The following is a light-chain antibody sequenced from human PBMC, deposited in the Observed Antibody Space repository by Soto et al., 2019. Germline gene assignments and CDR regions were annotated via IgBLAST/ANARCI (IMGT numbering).Light chain of an antibody. Sequence: EIVLTQSPGTLSLSPGERATLSCRASQSFSSSYLAWYQQKPGQAPRLLIYGASSRATGIPDRFSGSGYGTDFTLTISRLEPEDFAVYYCQQYVSSSITFGQGTRLEIK. CDR3: QQYVSSSIT. V-gene: IGKV3-20*01. J-gene: IGKJ5*01. CDR1: QSFSSSY. CDR2: GAS.